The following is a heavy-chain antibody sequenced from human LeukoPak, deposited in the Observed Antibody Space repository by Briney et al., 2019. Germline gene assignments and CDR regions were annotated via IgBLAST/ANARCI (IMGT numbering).Heavy chain of an antibody. CDR3: AKGVGCSGGTCYSGHGMDV. V-gene: IGHV3-23*01. Sequence: PGGSLRLSCAASGFTFSSYAMSWVRQAPGKGLEWVSALSGSGANTYYADSVKGRFTIPRDNSKNTLYLQVNSLRAEDTAVYYCAKGVGCSGGTCYSGHGMDVWGQGTTVTVSS. J-gene: IGHJ6*02. CDR1: GFTFSSYA. CDR2: LSGSGANT. D-gene: IGHD2-15*01.